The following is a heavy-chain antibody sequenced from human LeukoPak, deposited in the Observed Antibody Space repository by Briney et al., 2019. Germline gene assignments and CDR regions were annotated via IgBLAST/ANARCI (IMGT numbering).Heavy chain of an antibody. CDR1: GVSISPNY. J-gene: IGHJ6*03. CDR2: VYYTGST. D-gene: IGHD6-19*01. V-gene: IGHV4-59*01. Sequence: SETLSLTCTVSGVSISPNYWSWIRQPPGKGLEWIGYVYYTGSTNYNPSLKSRVPISVDASKKQFSLRLKSVTAADTAVYYCARGGVAVAGSPAADYYYYMDVWGKGTTVTVSS. CDR3: ARGGVAVAGSPAADYYYYMDV.